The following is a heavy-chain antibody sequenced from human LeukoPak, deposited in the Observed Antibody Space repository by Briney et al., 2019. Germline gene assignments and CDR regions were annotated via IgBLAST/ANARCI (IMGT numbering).Heavy chain of an antibody. CDR2: IDNDGQGI. V-gene: IGHV3-74*01. J-gene: IGHJ6*03. CDR3: AAGGGWDPSFGVVTHIDA. D-gene: IGHD3-3*01. Sequence: GGSLRLSCVTSGCTFSGYWMHWVRQGAEKGLELVSRIDNDGQGIIYADSVRGRFTTSIDNVKNTLYLQMNSLRVEDTAVYYCAAGGGWDPSFGVVTHIDAWGKGTTVVVS. CDR1: GCTFSGYW.